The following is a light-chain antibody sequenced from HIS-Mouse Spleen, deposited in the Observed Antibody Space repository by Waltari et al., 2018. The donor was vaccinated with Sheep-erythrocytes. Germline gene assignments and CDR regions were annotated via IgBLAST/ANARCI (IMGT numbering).Light chain of an antibody. CDR3: QQYYSYPPYT. CDR1: QGISSY. Sequence: AIRMTQSPSSLSASTGDRVTITCRASQGISSYLAWYQQKPGKAPKPRIYAASTLQSGVPSRFSGSGSGTDFTLTISCLQSEDFATYYCQQYYSYPPYTFGQGTKLEIK. V-gene: IGKV1-8*01. CDR2: AAS. J-gene: IGKJ2*01.